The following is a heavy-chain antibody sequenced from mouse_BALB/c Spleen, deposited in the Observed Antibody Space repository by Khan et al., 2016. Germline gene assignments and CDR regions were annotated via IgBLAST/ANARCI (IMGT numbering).Heavy chain of an antibody. Sequence: QVQPQQSGAELARPGASVKLSCKASGYTFTSYWMQWVKQRPGQGLEWIGAIYPGDGDTRYTQKFKDKATLTADKSSTTAYMQLSSLASEDSAVYYCASGYDPFAYWGQGTLVTVSA. J-gene: IGHJ3*01. CDR1: GYTFTSYW. V-gene: IGHV1-87*01. D-gene: IGHD2-14*01. CDR2: IYPGDGDT. CDR3: ASGYDPFAY.